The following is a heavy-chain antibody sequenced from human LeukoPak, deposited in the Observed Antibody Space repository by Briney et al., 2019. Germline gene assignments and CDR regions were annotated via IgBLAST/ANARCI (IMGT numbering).Heavy chain of an antibody. CDR2: ISSSSSYR. CDR1: GFTFSSYS. Sequence: GGSLRLSCAASGFTFSSYSMNWVRQAPGKGLEWVSSISSSSSYRYYADSVKGRFTISRDNAKNSLYLQMNSLRAEDTAVYYCARERYGDYGFDYWGQGTLVTVSS. CDR3: ARERYGDYGFDY. V-gene: IGHV3-21*01. J-gene: IGHJ4*02. D-gene: IGHD4-17*01.